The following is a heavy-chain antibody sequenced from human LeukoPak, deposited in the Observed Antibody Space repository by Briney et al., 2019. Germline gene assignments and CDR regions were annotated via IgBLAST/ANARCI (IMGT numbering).Heavy chain of an antibody. CDR3: AREVRMVRGVYFDY. CDR2: ISASGSTK. D-gene: IGHD3-10*01. CDR1: GFTFSSYE. V-gene: IGHV3-48*03. J-gene: IGHJ4*02. Sequence: GGSLRLSCAASGFTFSSYEMNWVRQAPGKGLEWVSYISASGSTKYYADSVKGRFTISRDNAKNSLYLQMNSLRAEDTAVYYCAREVRMVRGVYFDYWGQGTLVIVSS.